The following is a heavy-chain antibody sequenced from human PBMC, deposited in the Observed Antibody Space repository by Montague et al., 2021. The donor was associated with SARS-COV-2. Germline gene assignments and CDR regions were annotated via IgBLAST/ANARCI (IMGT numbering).Heavy chain of an antibody. CDR1: GGSVSSGDYS. CDR3: ATGTRMYGVNF. Sequence: TLSLTCVVSGGSVSSGDYSWSWIRQSPGKGLEWIGYIYQSGSAYYNPSLKSRVTISIDTSNNQFSLNLRSVTAADTGLYYCATGTRMYGVNFWGQGTTVTVS. V-gene: IGHV4-30-2*06. D-gene: IGHD3-10*01. J-gene: IGHJ6*02. CDR2: IYQSGSA.